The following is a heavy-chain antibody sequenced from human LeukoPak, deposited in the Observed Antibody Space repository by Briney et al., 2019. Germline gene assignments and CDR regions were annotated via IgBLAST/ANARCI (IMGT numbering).Heavy chain of an antibody. J-gene: IGHJ4*02. D-gene: IGHD3-22*01. CDR2: IYSGGAT. CDR3: ARGHSSGSPDPFDY. Sequence: GGSLGLSCAVSGFTVSTNYMSWVRQAPGKGLEWVSVIYSGGATHYADSVKGRFTISRDNSKNTLYLQMNSLRAEDTAIYYCARGHSSGSPDPFDYWGQGTLVTVSS. CDR1: GFTVSTNY. V-gene: IGHV3-53*01.